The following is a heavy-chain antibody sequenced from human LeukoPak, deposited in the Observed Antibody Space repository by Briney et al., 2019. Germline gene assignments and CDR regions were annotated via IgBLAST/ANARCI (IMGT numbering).Heavy chain of an antibody. CDR2: ISGRGGST. D-gene: IGHD3-22*01. Sequence: GGSLRLSCAASGFTFSSYAMSWVRQARGKGLEWVSAISGRGGSTYYADSVKGRFTISRDNSKNTLYLQMNSLRAEDTAVYYCAKGEDYYDSSGYFNDYWGQGTLVTVSS. CDR3: AKGEDYYDSSGYFNDY. J-gene: IGHJ4*02. CDR1: GFTFSSYA. V-gene: IGHV3-23*01.